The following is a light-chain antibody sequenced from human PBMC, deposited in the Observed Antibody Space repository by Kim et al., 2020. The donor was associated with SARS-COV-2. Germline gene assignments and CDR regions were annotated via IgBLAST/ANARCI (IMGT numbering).Light chain of an antibody. CDR3: SSYTSSSTV. CDR1: SSDVGGYNY. CDR2: DVS. Sequence: PGQSITISCTGTSSDVGGYNYVSWYQQHPGKAPKLMIYDVSSRPSGVSNRFSGSKSGNTASLTISGLQAEDEADYYCSSYTSSSTVFGGGTKLTVL. V-gene: IGLV2-14*03. J-gene: IGLJ2*01.